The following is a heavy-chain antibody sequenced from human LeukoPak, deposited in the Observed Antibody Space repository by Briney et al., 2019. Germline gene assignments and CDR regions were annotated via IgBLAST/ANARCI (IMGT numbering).Heavy chain of an antibody. CDR1: GFTFSSYA. CDR3: AKSFRSTSLDY. V-gene: IGHV3-23*01. Sequence: GGSLRLSCAASGFTFSSYAMSWVRQAPGKGLEWVSAISGSGDSTYYADSVKGRFTISRDNSRNTLYLQMNSLRAGDTAVYYCAKSFRSTSLDYWGQGTLVTVSS. D-gene: IGHD2-2*01. J-gene: IGHJ4*02. CDR2: ISGSGDST.